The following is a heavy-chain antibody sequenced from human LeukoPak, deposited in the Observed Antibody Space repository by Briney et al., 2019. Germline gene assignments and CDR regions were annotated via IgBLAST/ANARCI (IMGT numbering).Heavy chain of an antibody. V-gene: IGHV3-11*01. CDR3: ARVEVTRWDSTELGY. Sequence: GGSLRLSCAASGFTFSDRYMSWIRQAPGKELEWVSYISGTGSTIYSADSVKGRFTISRDNAKNSPYLQMNSLRAEDTAVYYCARVEVTRWDSTELGYWGQGTLVTVSS. D-gene: IGHD4-23*01. CDR2: ISGTGSTI. CDR1: GFTFSDRY. J-gene: IGHJ4*02.